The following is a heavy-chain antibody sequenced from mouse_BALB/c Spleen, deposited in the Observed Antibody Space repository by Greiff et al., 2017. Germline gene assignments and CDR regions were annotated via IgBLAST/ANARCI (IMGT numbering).Heavy chain of an antibody. J-gene: IGHJ4*01. CDR2: ISSGGST. CDR1: GFTFSSYA. Sequence: EVQLVESGGGLVKPGGSLKLSCAASGFTFSSYAMSWVRQTPEKRLEWVASISSGGSTYYPDSVKGRFTISRDNARNILYLQMGSLRSEDTAMYYCAREGLDYWGQGTSVTVSA. CDR3: AREGLDY. V-gene: IGHV5-6-5*01.